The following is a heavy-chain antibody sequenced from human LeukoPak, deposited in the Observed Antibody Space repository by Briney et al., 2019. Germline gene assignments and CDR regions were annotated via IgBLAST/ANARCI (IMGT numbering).Heavy chain of an antibody. CDR1: GGSISSYY. D-gene: IGHD6-19*01. CDR2: IYYSGSA. V-gene: IGHV4-39*01. CDR3: ARSAYSSGWSRGYYFDY. J-gene: IGHJ4*02. Sequence: SETLSLTCTVSGGSISSYYWGWIRQPPGKGLEWIGSIYYSGSAYYNPSLKSRVTISVDTSKNQFSLKLSSVTAADTAVYYCARSAYSSGWSRGYYFDYWGQGTLVTVSS.